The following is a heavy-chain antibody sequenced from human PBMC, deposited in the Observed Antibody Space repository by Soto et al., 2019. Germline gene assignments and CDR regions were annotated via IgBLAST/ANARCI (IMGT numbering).Heavy chain of an antibody. V-gene: IGHV3-7*01. CDR1: TFLFRTYW. Sequence: EVQLVESGGGLVQPGGSRRLSCAAPTFLFRTYWMTWVRQAPGKGLEWVANIKGDGSETHYADSVKGRFTISRDNAKNSLQMQMSSLSVEVSAVYYCVGNGNNWNDFDYWGQGTLVTVSS. CDR2: IKGDGSET. D-gene: IGHD1-20*01. CDR3: VGNGNNWNDFDY. J-gene: IGHJ4*02.